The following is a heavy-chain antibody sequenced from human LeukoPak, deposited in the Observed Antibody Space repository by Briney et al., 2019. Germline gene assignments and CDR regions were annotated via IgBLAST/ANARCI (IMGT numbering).Heavy chain of an antibody. V-gene: IGHV3-72*01. D-gene: IGHD5-24*01. J-gene: IGHJ4*02. CDR3: ARVRGTYKNFDY. CDR1: GFTFSDHY. CDR2: VRNKAKSYTT. Sequence: GGSLRLSCAASGFTFSDHYMDWVRQAPGKGLEWVGHVRNKAKSYTTEYAASVKGRFTISRDDSKNSLYLQMNSLKIEDTAVYYCARVRGTYKNFDYWGQGTLVTVSS.